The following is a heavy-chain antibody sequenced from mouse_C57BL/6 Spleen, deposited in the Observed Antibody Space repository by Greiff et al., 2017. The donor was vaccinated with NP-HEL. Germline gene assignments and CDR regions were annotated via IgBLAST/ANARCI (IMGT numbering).Heavy chain of an antibody. CDR3: ARERSQLRLRTFAY. J-gene: IGHJ3*01. V-gene: IGHV1-22*01. CDR2: INPNNGGT. D-gene: IGHD3-2*02. Sequence: EVKLQQSGPELVKPGASVKMSCKASGYTFTDYNMHWVKQSHGKSLEWIGYINPNNGGTSYIQKFKGKATLTVNKSSSTAYMELRSLTSEDSAVYYCARERSQLRLRTFAYWGQGTLVTVSA. CDR1: GYTFTDYN.